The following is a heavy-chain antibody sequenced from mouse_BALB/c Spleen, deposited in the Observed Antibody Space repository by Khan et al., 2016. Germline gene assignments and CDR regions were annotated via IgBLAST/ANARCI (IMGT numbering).Heavy chain of an antibody. Sequence: EVQLQESGPGLVKPSQTVSLTCTVTGISITTGNYRWSWIRQFPGNKLEWIGYIYYSGTITYNPSLTSRTTITRDTSKTQFFLEMNSLTAEDTATYYCAREREYGGGFAYWGQWTLVTVSA. CDR1: GISITTGNYR. J-gene: IGHJ3*01. D-gene: IGHD1-1*02. CDR2: IYYSGTI. V-gene: IGHV3-5*02. CDR3: AREREYGGGFAY.